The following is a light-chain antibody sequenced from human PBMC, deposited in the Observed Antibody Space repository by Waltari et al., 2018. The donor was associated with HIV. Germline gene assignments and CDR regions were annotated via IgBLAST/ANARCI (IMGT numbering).Light chain of an antibody. J-gene: IGKJ4*01. CDR1: RSLLETNGYHF. Sequence: DIVMTQSPLALVVTPGEPASISCRSSRSLLETNGYHFLQWYVQKPGQSPQLLMFLTSKRASVVPDRFSGSGSGTDCTLRISSVEAEDVGVYYCMQALQRPLTFGGGTKVEIK. CDR3: MQALQRPLT. CDR2: LTS. V-gene: IGKV2-28*01.